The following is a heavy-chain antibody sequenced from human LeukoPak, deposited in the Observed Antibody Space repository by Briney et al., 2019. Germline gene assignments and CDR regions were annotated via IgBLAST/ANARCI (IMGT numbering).Heavy chain of an antibody. V-gene: IGHV3-11*04. D-gene: IGHD4-17*01. J-gene: IGHJ3*02. CDR1: GFTFSDYY. CDR2: ISSSGSTI. Sequence: GGSLRLSCAASGFTFSDYYMSWIHQAPGKGLEWVSYISSSGSTIYYADSVKGRFTISRDNAKNSLYLQMNSLRAEDTAVYYCAKGRMTTVTTVFAFDIWGQGTMVTVSS. CDR3: AKGRMTTVTTVFAFDI.